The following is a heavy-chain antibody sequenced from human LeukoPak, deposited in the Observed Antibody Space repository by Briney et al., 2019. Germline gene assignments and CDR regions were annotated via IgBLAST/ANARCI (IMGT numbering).Heavy chain of an antibody. J-gene: IGHJ6*03. CDR1: GYTFTGYY. Sequence: GASVKVSCKASGYTFTGYYMHWVRQAPGQGLEWMGWINPNSGGTNYAQKFQGRVTMTRDTSISTAYMELGRLRSDDTAVYYCARDGRPVYCSSTSCYTHYYMDVWGKGTTVTVSS. V-gene: IGHV1-2*02. CDR3: ARDGRPVYCSSTSCYTHYYMDV. CDR2: INPNSGGT. D-gene: IGHD2-2*02.